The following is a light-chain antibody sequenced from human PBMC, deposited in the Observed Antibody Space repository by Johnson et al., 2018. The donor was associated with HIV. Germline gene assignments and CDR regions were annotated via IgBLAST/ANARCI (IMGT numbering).Light chain of an antibody. CDR1: SSNIGNNF. V-gene: IGLV1-51*01. J-gene: IGLJ1*01. CDR2: DNN. CDR3: GTWDSSLSASV. Sequence: QSVLTQPPSVSAAPGQKVTISCSGSSSNIGNNFVSWYQQLPGTAPKLLIYDNNKRPSGIPDRFSGSRSGTSATLGITGLQTGDEADYYCGTWDSSLSASVFGAETTVT.